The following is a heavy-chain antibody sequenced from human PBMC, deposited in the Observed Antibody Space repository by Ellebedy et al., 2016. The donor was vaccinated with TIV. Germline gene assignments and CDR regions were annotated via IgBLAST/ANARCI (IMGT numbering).Heavy chain of an antibody. D-gene: IGHD2-21*02. CDR2: INAGNGNT. CDR1: GYTFTSYG. CDR3: ARGGPKHKVVVTEYYYYDMDV. J-gene: IGHJ6*02. V-gene: IGHV1-18*01. Sequence: ASVKVSCKASGYTFTSYGISWVRQAPGQRLEWMGWINAGNGNTKYSQKFQGRVTITRDTSASTAYMELSSLRSEDTAVYYCARGGPKHKVVVTEYYYYDMDVWGQGTTVTVSS.